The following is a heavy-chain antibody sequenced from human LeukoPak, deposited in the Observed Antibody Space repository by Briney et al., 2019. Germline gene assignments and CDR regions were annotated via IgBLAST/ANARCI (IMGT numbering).Heavy chain of an antibody. D-gene: IGHD6-13*01. CDR1: GLSVNENY. V-gene: IGHV3-53*01. Sequence: PGGSLRLSCVASGLSVNENYMSWVRQGPGKGLEWVSVIYSGGTTHYAESVKGRFTISRDISKNTVYLQMNSLRVEDTAMYYCARDLAAVPAGLPAPGSPWGQGTMVSVSS. CDR3: ARDLAAVPAGLPAPGSP. J-gene: IGHJ3*01. CDR2: IYSGGTT.